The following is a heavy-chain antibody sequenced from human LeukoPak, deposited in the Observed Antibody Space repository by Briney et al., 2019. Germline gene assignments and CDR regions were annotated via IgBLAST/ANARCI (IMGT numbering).Heavy chain of an antibody. D-gene: IGHD1-26*01. CDR2: VHLSGTS. J-gene: IGHJ4*02. CDR3: ARESGAFSPFGF. Sequence: SETLSLTCAVSGGSILTTNWWSWVRQPPGKGLEWIGEVHLSGTSNYNPSLKSRVSMSIDKSKNQLSPKLTSVTAADTAMYYCARESGAFSPFGFWGQGTLVTVSS. CDR1: GGSILTTNW. V-gene: IGHV4-4*02.